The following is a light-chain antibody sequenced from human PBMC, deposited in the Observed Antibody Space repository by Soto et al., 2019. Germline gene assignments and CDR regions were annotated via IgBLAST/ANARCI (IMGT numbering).Light chain of an antibody. CDR1: QGISDY. J-gene: IGKJ1*01. V-gene: IGKV1-27*01. Sequence: DIQMTQSPSSLSASVGDRVTITCRTSQGISDYLAWYQQRPGKVPKLLIFAASTLQSGVPSRFSGGGSGTDFTLTISSLQPKDVATYYCQQYNSVPWTFGQGTKVEI. CDR3: QQYNSVPWT. CDR2: AAS.